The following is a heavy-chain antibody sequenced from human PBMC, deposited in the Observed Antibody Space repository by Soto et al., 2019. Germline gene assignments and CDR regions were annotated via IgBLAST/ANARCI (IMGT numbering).Heavy chain of an antibody. D-gene: IGHD3-10*01. V-gene: IGHV1-24*01. CDR3: ATEHYYGSGSYYYYYGMDV. CDR2: FDPEDGET. J-gene: IGHJ6*02. Sequence: ASVKVSCKVSGYTLTELSMHWVRQAPGKGLEWMGGFDPEDGETIYAQKFQGRVTMTEDTSTDTAYMELSSLRSEDTAVYYCATEHYYGSGSYYYYYGMDVWGQGTTVTVSS. CDR1: GYTLTELS.